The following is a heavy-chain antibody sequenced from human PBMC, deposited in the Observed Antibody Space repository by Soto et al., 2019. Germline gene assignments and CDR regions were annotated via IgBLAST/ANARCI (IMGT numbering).Heavy chain of an antibody. CDR1: GFTLGTYW. Sequence: EVQLEESGGGLVQPGGSLRLSCAASGFTLGTYWMTWVRQSPGKGLEWVANIKQDESKKFYLDYVRGRFNISRDNARNSLYLQMHRLRVEATGLSYCARDVSPGSSSLYLDAFGIWGQGTMVIVSS. CDR2: IKQDESKK. V-gene: IGHV3-7*05. D-gene: IGHD3-10*01. CDR3: ARDVSPGSSSLYLDAFGI. J-gene: IGHJ3*02.